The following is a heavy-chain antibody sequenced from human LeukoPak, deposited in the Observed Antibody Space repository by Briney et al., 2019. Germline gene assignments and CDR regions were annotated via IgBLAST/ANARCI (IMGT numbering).Heavy chain of an antibody. D-gene: IGHD3-22*01. CDR1: GITFDYYW. CDR3: VVWGEDRSGHRFDF. Sequence: PGGSLRLSCAASGITFDYYWMHWVRQAPGKGLMWVSRINTDGSNTHYADSVKGRFTISRDNAKNTLYLQMNGLRVEDTAVYYCVVWGEDRSGHRFDFWGQGTLVTVSS. J-gene: IGHJ4*02. CDR2: INTDGSNT. V-gene: IGHV3-74*01.